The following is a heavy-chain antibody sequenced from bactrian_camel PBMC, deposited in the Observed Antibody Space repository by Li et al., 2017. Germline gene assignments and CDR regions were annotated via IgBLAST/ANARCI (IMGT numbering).Heavy chain of an antibody. J-gene: IGHJ4*01. D-gene: IGHD1*01. Sequence: HVQLVESGGGSVQPGESLTLTCAVSPDYRRVGWFRQAPGKEREGVATMSTTYNTQYANSVKGRFTISRDFARNTLYLQMNSLKPEDTAMYYCAAGGSWVTLDSKEYKSWGRGTQVTVS. CDR3: AAGGSWVTLDSKEYKS. CDR2: MSTTYNT. V-gene: IGHV3S53*01. CDR1: PDYRR.